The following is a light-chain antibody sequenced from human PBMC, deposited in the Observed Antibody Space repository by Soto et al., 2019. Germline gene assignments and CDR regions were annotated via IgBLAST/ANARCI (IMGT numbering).Light chain of an antibody. CDR3: QY. J-gene: IGKJ4*01. CDR2: AAS. V-gene: IGKV1-39*01. Sequence: DIQMTQSPSSLSASVGDRVTITCRASQSISSYLNWYQQKPGKAPKLLIYAASSLQSGVPSRFSGSGSGTDFTLTISSLQPEDFATYYCQYFGGGTKVEIK. CDR1: QSISSY.